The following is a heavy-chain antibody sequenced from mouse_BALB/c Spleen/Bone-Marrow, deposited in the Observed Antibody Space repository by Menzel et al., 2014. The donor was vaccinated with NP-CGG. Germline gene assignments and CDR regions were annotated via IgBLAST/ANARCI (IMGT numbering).Heavy chain of an antibody. Sequence: VQLKDSGPELVKPGASVKMSCKASGYTFTSYVMHWVKQKPGQGLEWIGNINPYNDNTKYNEKFKGKATLTSDKSSSTAYMELSSLTSEDSAVYYCARPLYGYDWYFDVWGAGTTVTVSS. CDR3: ARPLYGYDWYFDV. V-gene: IGHV1-14*01. CDR1: GYTFTSYV. J-gene: IGHJ1*01. D-gene: IGHD2-2*01. CDR2: INPYNDNT.